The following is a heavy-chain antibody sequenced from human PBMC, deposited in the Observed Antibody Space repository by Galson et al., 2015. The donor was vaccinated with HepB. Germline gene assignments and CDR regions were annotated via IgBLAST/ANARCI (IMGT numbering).Heavy chain of an antibody. J-gene: IGHJ3*02. CDR2: TKPDGSDK. CDR3: VRGAYTSFHS. D-gene: IGHD4-11*01. CDR1: GFIFSDSW. Sequence: SLRLSCAASGFIFSDSWMDWIRQAPGKGLEWVASTKPDGSDKNYVDSVKGRFAISRDNAKNSLFLQMNSLRLEDTAVYYCVRGAYTSFHSWGQGAMVTVSS. V-gene: IGHV3-7*04.